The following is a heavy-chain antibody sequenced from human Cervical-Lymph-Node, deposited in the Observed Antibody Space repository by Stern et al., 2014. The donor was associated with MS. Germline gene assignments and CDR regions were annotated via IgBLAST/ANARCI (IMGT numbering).Heavy chain of an antibody. CDR1: GGSTSSTNYY. CDR3: ASLNGSGSYPDY. CDR2: ISHSGSS. Sequence: QLQLQESGPGLVKPSETLSLTCTVSGGSTSSTNYYWGWIRQPPGKGLEWIASISHSGSSYSFPSIKSRLTFPIDTSKNQFPLNLISVTAADTAVYYCASLNGSGSYPDYWGQGTLVIVSS. D-gene: IGHD3-10*01. V-gene: IGHV4-39*01. J-gene: IGHJ4*02.